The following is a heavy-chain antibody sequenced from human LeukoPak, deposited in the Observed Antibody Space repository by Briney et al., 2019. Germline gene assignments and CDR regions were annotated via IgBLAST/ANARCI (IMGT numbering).Heavy chain of an antibody. V-gene: IGHV4-34*01. CDR3: ARRGQLWLKGSQAPDY. CDR1: GFTFSDHY. D-gene: IGHD5-18*01. Sequence: PGGSLRLSCAASGFTFSDHYMDWVRQAPGKGLEWIGEINHSGSTNYNPSLKSRVTISVDTSKNQFSLKLSSVTAADTAVYYCARRGQLWLKGSQAPDYWGQGTLVTVSS. CDR2: INHSGST. J-gene: IGHJ4*02.